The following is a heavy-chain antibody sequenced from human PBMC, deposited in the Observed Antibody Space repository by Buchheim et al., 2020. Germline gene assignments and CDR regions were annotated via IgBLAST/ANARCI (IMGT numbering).Heavy chain of an antibody. CDR2: VNAGNGNT. J-gene: IGHJ4*02. CDR3: ARTFPFDY. D-gene: IGHD3-3*02. Sequence: QVQLVQSGAEVRKPGASVKISCKASGYSFISFAIHWVRQAPGQGLEWMGWVNAGNGNTGYSQNFQGRVSITADKTASTAYMELKSLTSEDTAAYYCARTFPFDYWGQGTL. V-gene: IGHV1-3*01. CDR1: GYSFISFA.